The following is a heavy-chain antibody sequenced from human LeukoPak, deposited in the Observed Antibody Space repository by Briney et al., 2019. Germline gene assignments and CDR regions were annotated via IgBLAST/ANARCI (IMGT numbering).Heavy chain of an antibody. CDR1: GFTFSDYY. CDR3: AARVNPKAVPYFDY. D-gene: IGHD3-10*01. V-gene: IGHV3-11*01. Sequence: GGSLRLSCAASGFTFSDYYMSWIRQAPGKGLEWVSYISSSGSTIYYADSVKGRFTISRDNAKNSLYLQMNSLRAEDTAVYYCAARVNPKAVPYFDYWGQGTLVTVSS. CDR2: ISSSGSTI. J-gene: IGHJ4*02.